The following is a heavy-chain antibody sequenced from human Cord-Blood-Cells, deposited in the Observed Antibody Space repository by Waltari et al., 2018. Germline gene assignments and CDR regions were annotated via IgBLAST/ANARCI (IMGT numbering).Heavy chain of an antibody. Sequence: EVQLLESGGGLVQPGGSLRLSCAASGFTFSSYAMSWVRQGPGKGLEWVSAISGSGGRTYYADSGKGRFTISRDNSKNTLYLQMNSLRAEDTAVYYCAKDFRKVQALFDYWGQGTLVTVSS. CDR1: GFTFSSYA. CDR3: AKDFRKVQALFDY. J-gene: IGHJ4*02. V-gene: IGHV3-23*01. CDR2: ISGSGGRT.